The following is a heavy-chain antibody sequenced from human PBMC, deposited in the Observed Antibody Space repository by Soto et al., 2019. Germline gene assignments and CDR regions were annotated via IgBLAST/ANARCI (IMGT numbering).Heavy chain of an antibody. CDR1: GFTFDDYA. V-gene: IGHV3-9*01. CDR2: ISWNSGSI. D-gene: IGHD1-26*01. J-gene: IGHJ4*02. CDR3: AKDIGGSSGEVDY. Sequence: GGSLRLTCAASGFTFDDYAMHWVRQAPGKGLEWVSGISWNSGSIGYADSVKGRFTISRDNAKNSLYLQMNSLRAEDTALYYCAKDIGGSSGEVDYWGQGTLVTVSS.